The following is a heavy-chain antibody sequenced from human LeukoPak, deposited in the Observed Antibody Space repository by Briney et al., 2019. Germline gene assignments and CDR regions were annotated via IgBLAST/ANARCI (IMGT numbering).Heavy chain of an antibody. CDR1: GYTFTSYD. J-gene: IGHJ4*02. D-gene: IGHD5-18*01. Sequence: ASVKVSCKASGYTFTSYDINWVRQATGQGLEWMGWMNPNSGNTGYAQKFQGRVTITRNTSISTAYMELSSPRSEDTAVYYCARGRGYSYGFNDYWGQGTLVTVSS. CDR3: ARGRGYSYGFNDY. V-gene: IGHV1-8*03. CDR2: MNPNSGNT.